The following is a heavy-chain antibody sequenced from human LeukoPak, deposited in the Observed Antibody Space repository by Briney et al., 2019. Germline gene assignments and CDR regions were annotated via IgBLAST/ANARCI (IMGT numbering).Heavy chain of an antibody. V-gene: IGHV3-64*01. CDR3: ARVGDNTAFDY. CDR1: GFTFSTYA. D-gene: IGHD2-21*01. Sequence: GGSLRLSCAASGFTFSTYALHWVRQVPRRGLEYVSAISSIGGTTYYANPVKGRFTISRDNSKNTLYLQMGSLKPEDTAVYYCARVGDNTAFDYWGQGTLVTVSS. J-gene: IGHJ4*02. CDR2: ISSIGGTT.